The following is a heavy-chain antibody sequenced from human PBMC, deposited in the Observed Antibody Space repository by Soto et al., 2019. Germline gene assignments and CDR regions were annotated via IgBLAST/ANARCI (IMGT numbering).Heavy chain of an antibody. CDR3: VRGDNWSHEPSDY. CDR2: ISSSSSYT. J-gene: IGHJ4*02. Sequence: GGSLRLSCAASGFTFSDYYMSWIRQAPGKGLEWVSYISSSSSYTNYADSVKGRFTISRDTSNNTLYLQMNNLRAEDTAIYYCVRGDNWSHEPSDYWGQGTPVTGSS. CDR1: GFTFSDYY. V-gene: IGHV3-11*06. D-gene: IGHD1-1*01.